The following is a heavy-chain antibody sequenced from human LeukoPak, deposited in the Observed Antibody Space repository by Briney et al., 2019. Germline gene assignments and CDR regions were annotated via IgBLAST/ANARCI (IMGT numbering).Heavy chain of an antibody. CDR2: INHSGST. CDR3: ATGNLGYCSGDNCPFVFDI. D-gene: IGHD2-15*01. J-gene: IGHJ3*02. V-gene: IGHV4-34*01. CDR1: GGSLSGYY. Sequence: SETLSLTCAVYGGSLSGYYWSWIRQPPGKGLEWIGEINHSGSTKYNPSLKSRVIISEDTSKNQFSLKLSSVTAADTAMYICATGNLGYCSGDNCPFVFDIWGQGTMVTVSS.